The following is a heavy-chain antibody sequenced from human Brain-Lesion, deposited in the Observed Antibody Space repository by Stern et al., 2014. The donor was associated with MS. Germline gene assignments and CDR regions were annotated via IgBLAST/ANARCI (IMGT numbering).Heavy chain of an antibody. D-gene: IGHD2-21*01. CDR1: GFNFRDSY. J-gene: IGHJ4*02. CDR2: ISRSGRIT. Sequence: QVQLVESGGGLVKPGGSLRLSCAASGFNFRDSYMNWIRQAPGKGLEGVSYISRSGRITYHADAVKGRSTHSSIHTKKSTYPHTNSLSAEDPVVYYCAMFGDSPFDYWGQGTLVTVSS. V-gene: IGHV3-11*01. CDR3: AMFGDSPFDY.